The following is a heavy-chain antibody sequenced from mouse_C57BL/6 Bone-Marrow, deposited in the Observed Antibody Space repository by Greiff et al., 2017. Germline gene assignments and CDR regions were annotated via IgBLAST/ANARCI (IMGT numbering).Heavy chain of an antibody. CDR1: GFTFNTYA. Sequence: EVQLVESGGGLVQPKGSLKLSCAASGFTFNTYAMHWVRQAPGKGLEWVARLRSKSSNYATYYADSVKDRFTISRDDSQSMLYLQMNNLKTEDTAMYYCVRDPPYYYGSSYWYFDVWGTGTTVTVSS. V-gene: IGHV10-3*01. J-gene: IGHJ1*03. D-gene: IGHD1-1*01. CDR2: LRSKSSNYAT. CDR3: VRDPPYYYGSSYWYFDV.